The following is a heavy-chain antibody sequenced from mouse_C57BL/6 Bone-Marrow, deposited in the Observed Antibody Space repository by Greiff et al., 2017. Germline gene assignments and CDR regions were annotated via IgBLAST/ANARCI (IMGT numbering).Heavy chain of an antibody. J-gene: IGHJ1*03. CDR1: GYAFTNYL. CDR3: ASKGYGYFGV. V-gene: IGHV1-54*01. CDR2: IIPGSGGT. Sequence: QVQLQQSGAELVRPGTSVKVSCKASGYAFTNYLIEWVKQRPGQGLEWIGVIIPGSGGTNYNEKFKGKATLTADKSSSTAYMQLSSLTSEDSAVYFCASKGYGYFGVWGTGTTVTVSA.